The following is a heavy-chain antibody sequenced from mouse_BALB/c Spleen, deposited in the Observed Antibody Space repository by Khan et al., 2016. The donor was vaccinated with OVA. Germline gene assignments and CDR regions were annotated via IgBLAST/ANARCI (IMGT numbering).Heavy chain of an antibody. CDR3: ARGRAY. D-gene: IGHD3-3*01. J-gene: IGHJ3*01. CDR1: GYSITSDYA. V-gene: IGHV3-2*02. CDR2: IPYSGST. Sequence: EVQLQESGPGLVKPSQSLSLTCTVTGYSITSDYAWNWIRQFPGNKLEWMCYIPYSGSTSYIPSLKSRISITPDTSTNQFFLHLNSVTSEDTATYYWARGRAYWGQGTPVTVSA.